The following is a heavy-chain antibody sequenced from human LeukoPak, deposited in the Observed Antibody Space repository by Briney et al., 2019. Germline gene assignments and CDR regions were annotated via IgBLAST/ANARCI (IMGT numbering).Heavy chain of an antibody. D-gene: IGHD1-26*01. V-gene: IGHV3-74*01. J-gene: IGHJ4*02. CDR2: INSDGSST. Sequence: GGSLRLSCAASGFTFSSYWMHWVRQAPGKGLVWVSRINSDGSSTSYADSVKGRFTISRDNAKNTLYLQMNSLRAEDTAVYYCARDQGGSYYAGFDYWGQGTLVTASS. CDR3: ARDQGGSYYAGFDY. CDR1: GFTFSSYW.